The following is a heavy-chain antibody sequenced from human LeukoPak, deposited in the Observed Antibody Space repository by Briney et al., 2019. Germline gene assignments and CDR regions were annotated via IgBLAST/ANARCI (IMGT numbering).Heavy chain of an antibody. CDR1: GYSFTSYW. CDR3: ARRNDFWSGYFDY. CDR2: IYPGDSDT. V-gene: IGHV5-51*01. J-gene: IGHJ4*02. D-gene: IGHD3-3*01. Sequence: GESLKISCKVSGYSFTSYWIGWVRQMPGKGLEWMGIIYPGDSDTRYSPSFQGQVTISADKSISTTYLQWSSLKASDTAMYYCARRNDFWSGYFDYWGQGTLVTVSS.